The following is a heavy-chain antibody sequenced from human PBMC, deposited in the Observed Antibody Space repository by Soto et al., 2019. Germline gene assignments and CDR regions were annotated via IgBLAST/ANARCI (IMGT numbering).Heavy chain of an antibody. D-gene: IGHD2-2*01. Sequence: QVQLVQSGAEVKKPVASVKVSCKASGYTFTGYYMHCVRQAPGQGLEWMGWINPNSCGTNYAQKFPGWVTMTRDKSISTAYIELSRLRSDAPAVYYSARGGSIVVVPAVLNWFDPWGQGPLVTLSS. CDR3: ARGGSIVVVPAVLNWFDP. CDR1: GYTFTGYY. V-gene: IGHV1-2*04. J-gene: IGHJ5*02. CDR2: INPNSCGT.